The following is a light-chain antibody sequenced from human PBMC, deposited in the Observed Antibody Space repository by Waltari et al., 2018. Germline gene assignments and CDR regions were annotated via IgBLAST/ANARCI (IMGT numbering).Light chain of an antibody. J-gene: IGLJ3*02. V-gene: IGLV2-14*01. CDR2: EVS. Sequence: QSALTQPASVSGSPGQSITISCTGTSSDVGGYNYVSWYQQHPGKAPKLIIYEVSNRPSGVSNGFSGSKSGNAASLTIAGLQAEDEADYYGSAYKTGSTRVFGGGTKLTVL. CDR3: SAYKTGSTRV. CDR1: SSDVGGYNY.